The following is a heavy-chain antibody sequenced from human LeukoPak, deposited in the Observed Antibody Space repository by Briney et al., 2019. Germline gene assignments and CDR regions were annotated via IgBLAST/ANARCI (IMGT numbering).Heavy chain of an antibody. Sequence: GGSLRLSCAASGLTFSSYAMHWVRQAPGKGLEWVAVISYDGSNKYYADSVKGRFTISRDNSKNTLYLQTNSLRAEDTAVYYCASAKREQWLVADYWGQGTLVTVSS. D-gene: IGHD6-19*01. V-gene: IGHV3-30-3*01. CDR3: ASAKREQWLVADY. J-gene: IGHJ4*02. CDR1: GLTFSSYA. CDR2: ISYDGSNK.